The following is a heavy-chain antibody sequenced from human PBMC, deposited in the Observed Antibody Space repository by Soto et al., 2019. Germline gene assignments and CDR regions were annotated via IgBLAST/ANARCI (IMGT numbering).Heavy chain of an antibody. J-gene: IGHJ4*02. CDR2: INHSGST. D-gene: IGHD3-16*02. Sequence: SETLSLTCAVYGGSFSGYYWSWIRQPPGKGLEWIGEINHSGSTNYNPSLKSRVTISVDTSKNQFSLKLSSVTAADTAVYYCARGRNDYVWGSYRYSHFDYWGQGPLVTVSS. CDR1: GGSFSGYY. V-gene: IGHV4-34*01. CDR3: ARGRNDYVWGSYRYSHFDY.